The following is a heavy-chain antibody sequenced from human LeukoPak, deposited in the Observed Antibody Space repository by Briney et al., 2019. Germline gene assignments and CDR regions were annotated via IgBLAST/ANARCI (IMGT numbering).Heavy chain of an antibody. CDR3: ARDGRGGASDY. D-gene: IGHD3-16*01. V-gene: IGHV3-30-3*01. Sequence: GGSLRLSCAASGFTFSSYAMHWVRQAPGKGLEWVAVISYDGSNKYYADSVKGRFTTSRDNSKNTLYLQMNSLRAEDTAVYYCARDGRGGASDYWGQGTLVTVSS. CDR1: GFTFSSYA. J-gene: IGHJ4*02. CDR2: ISYDGSNK.